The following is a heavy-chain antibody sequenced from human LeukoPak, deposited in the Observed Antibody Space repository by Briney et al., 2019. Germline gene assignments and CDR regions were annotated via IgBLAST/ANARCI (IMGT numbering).Heavy chain of an antibody. CDR1: GFTFSSHS. CDR3: ARDRVLLRDY. V-gene: IGHV3-21*01. Sequence: GGSLRLSCAPSGFTFSSHSMKWVRQAPGKGLEWVSSISSSSSYIYYADSVKGRFTISRDNAKNSLYLQMNSLRAEDTAVYYCARDRVLLRDYWGQGTLVTVSS. CDR2: ISSSSSYI. D-gene: IGHD3-10*01. J-gene: IGHJ4*02.